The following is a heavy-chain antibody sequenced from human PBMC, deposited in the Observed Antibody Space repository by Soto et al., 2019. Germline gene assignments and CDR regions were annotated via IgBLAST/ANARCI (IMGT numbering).Heavy chain of an antibody. Sequence: PGWSLRLSCASSVFTFVTYTMNWVRQAPGKGLEWVSSIGTTSPYIYYADSLRGRFTISRDNAKNSLYLQMNNLRAGDTAVYYCARVMCGDCSNYYYSSMDVWGQGPRSPSP. CDR3: ARVMCGDCSNYYYSSMDV. CDR1: VFTFVTYT. J-gene: IGHJ6*03. V-gene: IGHV3-21*01. D-gene: IGHD2-21*02. CDR2: IGTTSPYI.